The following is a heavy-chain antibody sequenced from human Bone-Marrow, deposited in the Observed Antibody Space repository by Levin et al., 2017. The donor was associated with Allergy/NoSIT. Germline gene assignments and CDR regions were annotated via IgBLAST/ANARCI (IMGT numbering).Heavy chain of an antibody. D-gene: IGHD4-23*01. Sequence: PGGSLRLSCSGSGFTLSGYTMAWVRQAPGKGLEWVSSISGGGRNIFYTDSVKGRFTISRDNSKNTLYLQMNSLRAEDTAVYFCAKSTATPTKYFDYWGQGTLVTVSS. CDR1: GFTLSGYT. CDR3: AKSTATPTKYFDY. V-gene: IGHV3-23*01. CDR2: ISGGGRNI. J-gene: IGHJ4*02.